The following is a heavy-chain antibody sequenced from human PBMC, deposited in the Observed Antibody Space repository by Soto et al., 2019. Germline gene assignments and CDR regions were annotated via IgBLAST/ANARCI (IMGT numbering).Heavy chain of an antibody. Sequence: SVKVSCKASGGTLSSYAISWVRQAPGQGLEWMGGIIPIFGTANYAQKFQGRVTITADESTSTAYMELSSLRSEDTAVYYCAWGYCGGHCYLLDYWGQGTLVTVSS. D-gene: IGHD2-21*02. V-gene: IGHV1-69*13. CDR1: GGTLSSYA. J-gene: IGHJ4*02. CDR3: AWGYCGGHCYLLDY. CDR2: IIPIFGTA.